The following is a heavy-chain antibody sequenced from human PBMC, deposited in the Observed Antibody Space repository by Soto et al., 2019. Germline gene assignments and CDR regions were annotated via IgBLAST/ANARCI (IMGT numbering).Heavy chain of an antibody. Sequence: PGGSLRLSCAASGFAFSSYGMHWVRQAPGKGLEWVAIISYHGNDKYYADSVKGRFTISRDNSKNTLYLQMNTLRAEDTAVYYCAKDTYCRSTSCAYYYGMDVWGQGTTVTVSS. V-gene: IGHV3-30*18. J-gene: IGHJ6*02. CDR1: GFAFSSYG. CDR3: AKDTYCRSTSCAYYYGMDV. CDR2: ISYHGNDK. D-gene: IGHD2-2*01.